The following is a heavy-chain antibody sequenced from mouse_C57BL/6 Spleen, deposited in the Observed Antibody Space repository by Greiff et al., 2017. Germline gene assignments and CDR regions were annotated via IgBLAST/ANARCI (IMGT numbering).Heavy chain of an antibody. CDR3: ALGYSNYYYFDY. CDR2: IHPNSGST. J-gene: IGHJ2*01. V-gene: IGHV1-64*01. Sequence: QVQLQQPGAELVKPGASVKLSCKASGYTFTSYWMHWVKQRPGQGLEWIGMIHPNSGSTNYNEKFKSKATLTVDKSSSTAYMQLSSLTSEDSAVYYCALGYSNYYYFDYWGQGTTLTVSS. CDR1: GYTFTSYW. D-gene: IGHD2-5*01.